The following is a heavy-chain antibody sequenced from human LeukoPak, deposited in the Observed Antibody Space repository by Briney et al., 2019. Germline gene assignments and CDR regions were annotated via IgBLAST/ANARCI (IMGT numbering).Heavy chain of an antibody. CDR2: INHSGST. Sequence: SETLSLTCTVSGYSISSGYYWGWIRQPPGKGLEWIGEINHSGSTNYNPSLKSRVTISVDTSKNQFSLKLSSVTAADTAVYYCARHWAARPLDYWGQGTLVTVSS. V-gene: IGHV4-38-2*02. D-gene: IGHD6-6*01. J-gene: IGHJ4*02. CDR3: ARHWAARPLDY. CDR1: GYSISSGYY.